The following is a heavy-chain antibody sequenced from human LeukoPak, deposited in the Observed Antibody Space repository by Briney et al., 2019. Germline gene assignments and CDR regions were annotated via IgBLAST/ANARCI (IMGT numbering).Heavy chain of an antibody. CDR1: GGSISSNSYY. Sequence: SETLSLTCTVSGGSISSNSYYWGWIRQPPGKGLEWIGSIYYSGSTYYNPSLKSRVTISADTSRNQFSLKLSSVTAADTAVYYCAREYTSSWYPAYWGQGTLVTVSS. CDR2: IYYSGST. D-gene: IGHD6-13*01. J-gene: IGHJ4*02. V-gene: IGHV4-39*07. CDR3: AREYTSSWYPAY.